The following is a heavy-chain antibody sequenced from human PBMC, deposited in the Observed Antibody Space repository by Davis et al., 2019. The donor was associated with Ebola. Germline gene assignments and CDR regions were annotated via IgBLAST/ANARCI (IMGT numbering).Heavy chain of an antibody. V-gene: IGHV3-48*03. Sequence: PGGSLRLSCAASGFTFSSYEMNWVRQAPGKGLEWVSYISSSGSTIYYADSVKGRFTISRDNAKNSLYLQMNSLRAEDTAVYYCARDLNTNYGGNTCFDYWGQGTLVTVSS. CDR2: ISSSGSTI. CDR3: ARDLNTNYGGNTCFDY. D-gene: IGHD4-23*01. CDR1: GFTFSSYE. J-gene: IGHJ4*02.